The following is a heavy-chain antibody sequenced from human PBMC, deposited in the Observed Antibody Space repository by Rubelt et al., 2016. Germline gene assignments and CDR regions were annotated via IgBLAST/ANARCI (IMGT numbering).Heavy chain of an antibody. J-gene: IGHJ4*02. V-gene: IGHV4-39*01. CDR2: IYYSGST. CDR1: GGSISSSNYY. CDR3: ANYCSGGSCYYFDY. Sequence: QLQLQESGPGLVKPSETLSLTCTVSGGSISSSNYYWGWIRQPPGKGLEWIGNIYYSGSTYYNPSLKSRVTISVDTSKNQFSLKLSSVTAADTAVYYCANYCSGGSCYYFDYWGQGTLVTVSS. D-gene: IGHD2-15*01.